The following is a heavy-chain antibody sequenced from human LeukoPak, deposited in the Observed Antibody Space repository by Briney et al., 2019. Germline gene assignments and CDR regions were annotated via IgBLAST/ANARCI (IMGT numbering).Heavy chain of an antibody. Sequence: ASVKDSCKASGYTPTSYGISCVRPAPGQGLEWMGWISAYNGNTNYALKLQGRVTMTTDTSTSTAYIELRSRRSDDTAVYYCATDIVVVPAASQESAGNDYWGQGTLVTVSS. V-gene: IGHV1-18*01. CDR2: ISAYNGNT. CDR1: GYTPTSYG. CDR3: ATDIVVVPAASQESAGNDY. J-gene: IGHJ4*02. D-gene: IGHD2-2*01.